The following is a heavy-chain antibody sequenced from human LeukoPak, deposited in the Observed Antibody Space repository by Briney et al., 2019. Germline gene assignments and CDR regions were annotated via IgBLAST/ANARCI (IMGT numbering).Heavy chain of an antibody. CDR1: GFTFSSYE. V-gene: IGHV3-48*03. CDR2: ISSSGITI. J-gene: IGHJ4*02. Sequence: GGSLRLSCAASGFTFSSYEMNWVRQAPGKGLEWVSYISSSGITIDYADSVKGRFTITRDNAKTSLHLQMNSLRAEDTAVYFCARDHGDYSGKDYWGQGTLVTVSS. CDR3: ARDHGDYSGKDY. D-gene: IGHD4-17*01.